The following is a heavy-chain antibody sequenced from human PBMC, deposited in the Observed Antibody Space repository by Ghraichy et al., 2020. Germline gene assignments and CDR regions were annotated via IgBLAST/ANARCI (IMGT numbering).Heavy chain of an antibody. Sequence: SETLSLTCTVSGGSISSYYWSWIRQPPGKGLEWIGYIYYSGSTNYNPSLKSRVTISVDTSKNQFSLKLSSVTAADTAVYYCARDYFGGDPAFWYYYYMDVWGKGTTVTVSS. CDR3: ARDYFGGDPAFWYYYYMDV. V-gene: IGHV4-59*01. CDR1: GGSISSYY. J-gene: IGHJ6*03. D-gene: IGHD2-21*02. CDR2: IYYSGST.